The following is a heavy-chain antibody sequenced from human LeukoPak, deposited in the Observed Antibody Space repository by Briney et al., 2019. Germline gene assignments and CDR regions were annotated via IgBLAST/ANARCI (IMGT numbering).Heavy chain of an antibody. CDR3: AKPVPTSVMGPPIDY. CDR2: ISGSGST. Sequence: GGSLRLSCAASGFTFSSYAMSWVRQAPGKGLEWVSAISGSGSTYYADSVKGRFTISRDNSKNTLYLQMNSLRAEDTAVYYCAKPVPTSVMGPPIDYWGQGTLVTVSS. V-gene: IGHV3-23*01. D-gene: IGHD3-16*01. J-gene: IGHJ4*02. CDR1: GFTFSSYA.